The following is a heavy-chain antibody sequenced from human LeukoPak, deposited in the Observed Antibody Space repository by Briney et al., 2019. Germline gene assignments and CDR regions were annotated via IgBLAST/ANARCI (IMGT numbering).Heavy chain of an antibody. CDR2: INPTGGST. CDR1: GYTFSGYY. Sequence: GASVKVSCKASGYTFSGYYMHWVRQAPGQGLEWMGMINPTGGSTSYAQKFQGRVTMTRDTSTSTVYMELSSLRSEDTAVYYCARAPSGYEAFDIWGQGTMVTVSS. CDR3: ARAPSGYEAFDI. V-gene: IGHV1-46*01. J-gene: IGHJ3*02. D-gene: IGHD5-12*01.